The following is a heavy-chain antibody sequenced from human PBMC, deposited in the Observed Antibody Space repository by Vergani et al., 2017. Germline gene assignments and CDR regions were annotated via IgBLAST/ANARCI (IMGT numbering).Heavy chain of an antibody. CDR1: GFTFDNYA. Sequence: EVQLVESGGGLVQPGRSLRLSCVASGFTFDNYAMHWVRQAPGKGLEWVSSISWNSGFIDYADSVKGRFTISRDNAKNSLYLQMNSLRAEDTALYYCAKDVTGYTSSWQYDYWGQGTLVTVPS. CDR2: ISWNSGFI. D-gene: IGHD6-13*01. V-gene: IGHV3-9*01. J-gene: IGHJ4*02. CDR3: AKDVTGYTSSWQYDY.